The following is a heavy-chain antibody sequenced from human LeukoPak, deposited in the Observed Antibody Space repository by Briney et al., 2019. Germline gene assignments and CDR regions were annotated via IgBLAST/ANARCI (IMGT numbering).Heavy chain of an antibody. D-gene: IGHD3-22*01. CDR2: INHSGST. Sequence: PSETLSLTCAVYGGSFSGYCWSWIRQPPGKGLEWIGEINHSGSTNYNPSLKSRVTISVDTSKNQFSLKLSSVTAADTAVYYCARVVGSSGPYNWFDPWGQGTLVTVSS. CDR3: ARVVGSSGPYNWFDP. J-gene: IGHJ5*02. CDR1: GGSFSGYC. V-gene: IGHV4-34*01.